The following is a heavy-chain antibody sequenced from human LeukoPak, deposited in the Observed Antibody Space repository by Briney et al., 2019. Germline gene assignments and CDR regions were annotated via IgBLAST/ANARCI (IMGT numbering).Heavy chain of an antibody. CDR3: ARHLDDSSGYYYRTMYYFDY. V-gene: IGHV5-51*01. D-gene: IGHD3-22*01. Sequence: ESLKISCKGSGYSFTSYWIGWVRRMPGKGLEGMGIIYPGESDTRYSPSFQGQVTISADKSINTAYLQWSSLKASDTAMYYCARHLDDSSGYYYRTMYYFDYWGQGTLVTVSS. J-gene: IGHJ4*02. CDR1: GYSFTSYW. CDR2: IYPGESDT.